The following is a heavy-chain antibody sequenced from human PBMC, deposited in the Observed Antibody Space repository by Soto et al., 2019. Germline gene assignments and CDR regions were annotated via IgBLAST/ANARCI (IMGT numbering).Heavy chain of an antibody. V-gene: IGHV1-18*04. CDR2: ISAYNGNT. CDR1: GYTFTSYG. J-gene: IGHJ6*02. Sequence: ASVKVSCKASGYTFTSYGISWVRQAPGQGLEWMGWISAYNGNTNYAQKLQGRVTMTTDTSTSAAYMELRSLRSDDTAVYYCAVNRVGYCSGGSCEPIIYYGMDVWGQGTTV. D-gene: IGHD2-15*01. CDR3: AVNRVGYCSGGSCEPIIYYGMDV.